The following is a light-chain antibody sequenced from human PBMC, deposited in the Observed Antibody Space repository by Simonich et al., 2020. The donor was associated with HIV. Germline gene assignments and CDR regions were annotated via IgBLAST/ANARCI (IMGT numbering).Light chain of an antibody. CDR1: QSISRY. Sequence: DIQMTQSPSSLSASVGDRVTITCPGSQSISRYLNWCQHKPGKAPKFLIYAASSLQSGVPSSFSGSGSGTDFTLTISSLQPEDFATYYCQQTYSTPRFTFGPGTKVDIK. J-gene: IGKJ3*01. CDR2: AAS. CDR3: QQTYSTPRFT. V-gene: IGKV1-39*01.